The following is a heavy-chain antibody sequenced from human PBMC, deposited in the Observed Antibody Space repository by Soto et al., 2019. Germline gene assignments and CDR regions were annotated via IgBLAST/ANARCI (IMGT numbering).Heavy chain of an antibody. J-gene: IGHJ4*02. D-gene: IGHD6-19*01. CDR1: GGSISSSSYY. CDR2: IYYSGST. CDR3: ARVNEYSSGWYGIDY. V-gene: IGHV4-39*01. Sequence: SETLSLTCTVSGGSISSSSYYWGWIRQPPGKGLEWIGSIYYSGSTYYNPSLKSRVTISVDTSKNQFSLKLSSVTAADTAVYYCARVNEYSSGWYGIDYWGQGTLVTVS.